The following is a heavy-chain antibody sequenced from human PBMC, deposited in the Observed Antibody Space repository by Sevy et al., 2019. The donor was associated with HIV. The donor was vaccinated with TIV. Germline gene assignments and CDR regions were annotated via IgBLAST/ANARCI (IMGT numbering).Heavy chain of an antibody. J-gene: IGHJ4*02. Sequence: GGSLRLSCAASGFTFDDYAMHWVRQAPGKGLEWVSGISWKSGSIGYADSVKGRFTISRDNAKNSLYLQMNSLRAEDTALYYCAKDKFYYDSRGYYFDYRGQGTLVTVSS. D-gene: IGHD3-22*01. CDR3: AKDKFYYDSRGYYFDY. CDR2: ISWKSGSI. CDR1: GFTFDDYA. V-gene: IGHV3-9*01.